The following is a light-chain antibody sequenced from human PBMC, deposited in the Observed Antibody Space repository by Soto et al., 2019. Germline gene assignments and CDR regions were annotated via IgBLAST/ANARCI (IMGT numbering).Light chain of an antibody. CDR2: EVS. CDR1: SSDVGSYNR. J-gene: IGLJ1*01. Sequence: QSALTQPPSVSGSPGXSVTISCTGTSSDVGSYNRVSWYQQPPGTAPKLMIYEVSNRPSGVPDRFSGSKSGNTASLTISGLQAEDEADYYCSSYTSSSTFVFGTGTKLTVL. V-gene: IGLV2-18*02. CDR3: SSYTSSSTFV.